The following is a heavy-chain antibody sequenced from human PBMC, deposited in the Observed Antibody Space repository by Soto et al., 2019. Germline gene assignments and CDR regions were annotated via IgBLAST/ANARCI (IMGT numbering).Heavy chain of an antibody. D-gene: IGHD6-19*01. CDR3: SGQPLDVPVAAAIDY. Sequence: EVQLVESGGGLVQPGGSLKLSCAASGFTFSGSTIHWVRQTSGKGLEWVGRIPSKTNTYATAYAASVKGRFTISRDDSKNKAYLQMNSLKPGDSAVYYCSGQPLDVPVAAAIDYWGQGTLVTVSS. J-gene: IGHJ4*02. CDR1: GFTFSGST. CDR2: IPSKTNTYAT. V-gene: IGHV3-73*02.